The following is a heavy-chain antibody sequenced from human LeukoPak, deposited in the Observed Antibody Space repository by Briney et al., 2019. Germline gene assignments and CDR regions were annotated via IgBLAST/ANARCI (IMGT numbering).Heavy chain of an antibody. CDR3: ARGQNEWGEDWNDVHDY. CDR2: ISAYNGNT. J-gene: IGHJ4*02. D-gene: IGHD1-1*01. CDR1: GYTFTSYG. V-gene: IGHV1-18*01. Sequence: GASVKVSCKASGYTFTSYGISWVRQAPGQGLEWMGWISAYNGNTNYAQKLQGRVTMTTDTSTSTAYMELRSLRSDDTAVYYCARGQNEWGEDWNDVHDYWGQGTLVTVSS.